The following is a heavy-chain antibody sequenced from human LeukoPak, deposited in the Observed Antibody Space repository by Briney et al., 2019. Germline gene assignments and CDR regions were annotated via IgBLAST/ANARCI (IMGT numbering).Heavy chain of an antibody. Sequence: PGGSLRLSCGALGFTFSSYAMNWVRQAPGKGLEWVSAISASGRRTYYADSVKGRFTISRDNSKNTWYLQMNSLRADDTAVYYCAKFGGSFAFLDYWGQGTLVTVSS. CDR2: ISASGRRT. D-gene: IGHD1-26*01. V-gene: IGHV3-23*01. CDR3: AKFGGSFAFLDY. J-gene: IGHJ4*02. CDR1: GFTFSSYA.